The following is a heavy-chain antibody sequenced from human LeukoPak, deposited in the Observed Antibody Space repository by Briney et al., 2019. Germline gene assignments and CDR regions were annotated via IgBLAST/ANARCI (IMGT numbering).Heavy chain of an antibody. CDR1: GYTFTGYY. Sequence: AASVKVSCKASGYTFTGYYMHWVRQAPGQGLEWMGWISAYNGNTNYAQKLQGRVTMTTDTSTSTAYMELRSLRSDDTAVYYCARAPSFGELPEDYWGQGTLVTVSS. D-gene: IGHD3-10*01. J-gene: IGHJ4*02. V-gene: IGHV1-18*04. CDR3: ARAPSFGELPEDY. CDR2: ISAYNGNT.